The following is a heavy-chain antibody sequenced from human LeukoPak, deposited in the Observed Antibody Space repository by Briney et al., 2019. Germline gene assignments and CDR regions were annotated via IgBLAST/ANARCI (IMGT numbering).Heavy chain of an antibody. CDR3: ARDSEGISGMDV. CDR2: ISGSGGTT. D-gene: IGHD2/OR15-2a*01. CDR1: GFTFSNYT. J-gene: IGHJ6*02. V-gene: IGHV3-23*01. Sequence: GGSLRLSCATSGFTFSNYTVSWVRQAPGKGLEWVSSISGSGGTTYHADSVKGRFTISRDNSKNTLYLQMNSLRAEDTAVYYCARDSEGISGMDVWGQGTAVTVSS.